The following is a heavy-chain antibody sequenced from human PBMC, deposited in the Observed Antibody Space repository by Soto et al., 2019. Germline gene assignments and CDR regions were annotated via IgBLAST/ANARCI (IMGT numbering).Heavy chain of an antibody. Sequence: ASVKVSCKASGYTFTSYAMHWVRQAPGQRLEWMGWINAGNGNTKYSQKFQGRVTITRDTSASTAYMELSSLRSEDTAVYYCARSGVWSSGYGDAFDIWGQGTMVTVSS. D-gene: IGHD3-22*01. J-gene: IGHJ3*02. CDR1: GYTFTSYA. V-gene: IGHV1-3*01. CDR3: ARSGVWSSGYGDAFDI. CDR2: INAGNGNT.